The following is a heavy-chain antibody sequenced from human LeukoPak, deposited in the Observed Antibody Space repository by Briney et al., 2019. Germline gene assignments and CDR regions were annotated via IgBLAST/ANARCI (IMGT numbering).Heavy chain of an antibody. Sequence: GASVKVSCKASGYTFTSYDINWVRQATGQGLEWMGWMNPNSGNTGYAQKFQGRVTITRNTSISTAYMELSSLRSEDTAVYYCSSGDNSSGWYGNYYYYYMDVWGKGTTVTVSS. D-gene: IGHD6-19*01. CDR1: GYTFTSYD. CDR3: SSGDNSSGWYGNYYYYYMDV. J-gene: IGHJ6*03. V-gene: IGHV1-8*03. CDR2: MNPNSGNT.